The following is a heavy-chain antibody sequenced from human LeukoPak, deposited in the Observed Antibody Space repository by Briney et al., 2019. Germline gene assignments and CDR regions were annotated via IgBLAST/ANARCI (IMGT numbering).Heavy chain of an antibody. CDR2: INAGNGNT. Sequence: ASVKVSCKASGYTFTSYAMHWVRQAPGQSLEWMGWINAGNGNTKYSQKFQGRVTITRDTSASTAYMELSSLRSEDTAVYYCARGGARNSWYAFDIWGQGTMVTVSS. V-gene: IGHV1-3*01. J-gene: IGHJ3*02. D-gene: IGHD2-8*01. CDR1: GYTFTSYA. CDR3: ARGGARNSWYAFDI.